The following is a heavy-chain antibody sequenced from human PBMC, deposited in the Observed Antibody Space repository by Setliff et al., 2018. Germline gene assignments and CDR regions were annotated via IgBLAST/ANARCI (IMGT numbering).Heavy chain of an antibody. D-gene: IGHD6-6*01. CDR2: IDHTGST. V-gene: IGHV4-34*01. CDR3: ARGRNIAIRLLDS. J-gene: IGHJ4*02. Sequence: SETLSLTCVASGGTFSYYHWTWVRQTPGKGLEWIGEIDHTGSTNYNPSLKSRVTISIDTSKNQFSLNLRYVTAADTAVYYCARGRNIAIRLLDSWGQGNLVTVSS. CDR1: GGTFSYYH.